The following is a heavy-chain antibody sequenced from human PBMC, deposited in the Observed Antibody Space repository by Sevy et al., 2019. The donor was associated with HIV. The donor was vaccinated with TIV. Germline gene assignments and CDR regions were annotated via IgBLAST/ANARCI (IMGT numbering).Heavy chain of an antibody. Sequence: ETLSLTFTVPGGSISSHYWSWIRQPAGQGLEWIGRIFASGSTNYNPSLKSRVSMSIATSKKQFSLRLTSVTAADTAVYYCARVQGDYTYFDYWGQGTLVTVSS. CDR2: IFASGST. D-gene: IGHD2-21*01. CDR3: ARVQGDYTYFDY. CDR1: GGSISSHY. J-gene: IGHJ4*02. V-gene: IGHV4-4*07.